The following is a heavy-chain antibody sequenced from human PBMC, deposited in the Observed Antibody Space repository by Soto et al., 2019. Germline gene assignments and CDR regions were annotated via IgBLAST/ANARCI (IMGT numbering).Heavy chain of an antibody. Sequence: GGSLRLSCEASGFTFKNKWMHWVRQAPGTGLVWVSRINSDGSNRRYVDSVQGRFTISRDNAKNTLFLQMNSLRAADTAVYLCARRCNRPNCYGMDVWGQGTTVT. CDR3: ARRCNRPNCYGMDV. D-gene: IGHD6-6*01. CDR2: INSDGSNR. V-gene: IGHV3-74*01. J-gene: IGHJ6*02. CDR1: GFTFKNKW.